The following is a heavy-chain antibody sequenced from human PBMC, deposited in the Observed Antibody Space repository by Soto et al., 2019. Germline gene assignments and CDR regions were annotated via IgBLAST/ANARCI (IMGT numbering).Heavy chain of an antibody. CDR2: IYYSGST. D-gene: IGHD6-13*01. Sequence: PSETLSLTCTVSGGSISSSSYYWGWIRQPPGKGLEWIGSIYYSGSTYYNPSLKSRVTISVDTSKNQFSLKLSSVTAADTAVYYCARHSYSSSWRYFDYWGQGTLVTVSS. CDR3: ARHSYSSSWRYFDY. J-gene: IGHJ4*02. CDR1: GGSISSSSYY. V-gene: IGHV4-39*01.